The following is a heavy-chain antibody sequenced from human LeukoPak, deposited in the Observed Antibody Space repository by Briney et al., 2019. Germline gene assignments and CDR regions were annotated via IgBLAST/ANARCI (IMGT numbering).Heavy chain of an antibody. Sequence: GGSLRLPCAASEFDFSSHAMTWVRQAPGKGLEWVSAITGSSGNTYYADSVKGRFTISRDNSKNTLLLQMSSLRAEGTAVYYCAKWERVVVTATLDSWGQGTLVTVSS. CDR1: EFDFSSHA. D-gene: IGHD2-15*01. CDR2: ITGSSGNT. V-gene: IGHV3-23*01. CDR3: AKWERVVVTATLDS. J-gene: IGHJ4*02.